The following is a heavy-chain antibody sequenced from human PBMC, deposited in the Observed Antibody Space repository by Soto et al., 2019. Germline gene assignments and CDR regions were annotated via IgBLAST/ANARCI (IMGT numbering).Heavy chain of an antibody. CDR2: ISGSGGGT. D-gene: IGHD3-3*01. J-gene: IGHJ4*02. Sequence: EVPLLESGGGLVQPGGSLRLSCAASGFTFSTFAMSWVRQAPGKGLEWVSAISGSGGGTYYADSVKGRFTISRDNSKNTLYLQMNSLRAEDTAVYYCAKDSTYYDFWSAYSYWGQGTLVTVSS. CDR3: AKDSTYYDFWSAYSY. CDR1: GFTFSTFA. V-gene: IGHV3-23*01.